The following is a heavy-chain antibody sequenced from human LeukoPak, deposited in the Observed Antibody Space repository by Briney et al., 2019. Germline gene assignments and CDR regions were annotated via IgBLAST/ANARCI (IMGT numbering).Heavy chain of an antibody. V-gene: IGHV3-23*01. CDR3: AKDGFWSGSLPYYFDY. CDR2: ISGSGGST. Sequence: GGSLRLSCAASGFTFSSYAMSWVRQAPGKGLEWVSAISGSGGSTYYADSVKGRFTISRDNSKNTLYLQMSSLRAEDTAVYYCAKDGFWSGSLPYYFDYWGQGTLVTVSS. J-gene: IGHJ4*02. CDR1: GFTFSSYA. D-gene: IGHD3-3*01.